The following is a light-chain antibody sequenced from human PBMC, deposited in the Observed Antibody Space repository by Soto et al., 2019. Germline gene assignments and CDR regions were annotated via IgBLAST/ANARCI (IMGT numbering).Light chain of an antibody. J-gene: IGLJ1*01. CDR1: SSEVGSYNL. Sequence: QSVLTQPASVSGSPGQSVTISFTGTSSEVGSYNLVSWYQQHPGKAPQLMIYEVNERPAGVSNRFSGSKSGNTASLTISGLQAEDEADYYCCSFARSRILFGTGTKVTVL. V-gene: IGLV2-23*02. CDR2: EVN. CDR3: CSFARSRIL.